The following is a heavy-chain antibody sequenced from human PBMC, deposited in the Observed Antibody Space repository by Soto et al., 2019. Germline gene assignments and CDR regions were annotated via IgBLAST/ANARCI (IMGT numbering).Heavy chain of an antibody. D-gene: IGHD7-27*01. CDR2: TYYRSKWYN. Sequence: SQTLSLTCAISGDSVSSNSAAWNWLRQSPSRGLEWLGRTYYRSKWYNDYVVSVKSRITINPDTSKNQFSLQLNSVTPEDTAVYYCARAQLTGDLHIDYWGQGTLVTVSS. J-gene: IGHJ4*02. CDR1: GDSVSSNSAA. V-gene: IGHV6-1*01. CDR3: ARAQLTGDLHIDY.